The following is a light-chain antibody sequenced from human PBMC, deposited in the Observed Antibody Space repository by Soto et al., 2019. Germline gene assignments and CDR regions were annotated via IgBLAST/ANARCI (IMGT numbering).Light chain of an antibody. CDR2: EVN. Sequence: QSVLTQPPSASGSPGQSVTISCTGTSSDVGFYNYVSWYQQHPDKAPQLMIYEVNKRPSGVPDRFSGSKSGNTASPTVSGLQTDDEAYYYCTSYAGYNNPVVFGGGTQLTVL. CDR1: SSDVGFYNY. CDR3: TSYAGYNNPVV. J-gene: IGLJ3*02. V-gene: IGLV2-8*01.